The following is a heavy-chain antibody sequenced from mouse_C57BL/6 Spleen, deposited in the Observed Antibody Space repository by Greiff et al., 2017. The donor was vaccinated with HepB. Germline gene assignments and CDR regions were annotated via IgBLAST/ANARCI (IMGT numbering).Heavy chain of an antibody. J-gene: IGHJ4*01. CDR1: GFTFSDYG. D-gene: IGHD1-1*01. CDR2: ISSGSSTI. V-gene: IGHV5-17*01. CDR3: ANTVVGNYAMDY. Sequence: EVQLVESGGGLVKPGGSLKLSCAASGFTFSDYGMHWVRQAPEKGLEWVAYISSGSSTIYYADTVKGRFTISRDNAKNTLFLQMTSLRSEDTAMYYCANTVVGNYAMDYWGQGTSVTVSS.